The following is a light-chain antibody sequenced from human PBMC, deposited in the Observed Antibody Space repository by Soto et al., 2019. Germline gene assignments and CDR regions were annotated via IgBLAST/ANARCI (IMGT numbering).Light chain of an antibody. V-gene: IGKV3-15*01. Sequence: EVVMTQSPATLSVSLGERATLSCRASQSVNSKLAWYQRRPGQAPRLLIYGSSTRATGVPPRFSGSASGTEFTLTISSLQSEDFGVYYCQQYNDWPRTFGQGTRLEI. J-gene: IGKJ5*01. CDR3: QQYNDWPRT. CDR1: QSVNSK. CDR2: GSS.